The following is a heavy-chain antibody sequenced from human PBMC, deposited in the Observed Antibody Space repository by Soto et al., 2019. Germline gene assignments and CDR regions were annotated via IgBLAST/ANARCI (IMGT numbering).Heavy chain of an antibody. Sequence: EVQLVESGGGLVQPGGSLRLSCVASGIPVSSNYMTWVRQAPGKGLEWVSVLHSGGDTYYANSVKGRFTISRHYSTNTLFLQMTRLTAEDTAVYYCARDGPYYYASRMDVWGQGTTVTVSS. CDR1: GIPVSSNY. CDR3: ARDGPYYYASRMDV. D-gene: IGHD3-10*01. CDR2: LHSGGDT. V-gene: IGHV3-53*04. J-gene: IGHJ6*02.